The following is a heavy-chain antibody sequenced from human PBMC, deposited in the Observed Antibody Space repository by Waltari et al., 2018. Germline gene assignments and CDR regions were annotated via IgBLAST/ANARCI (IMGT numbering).Heavy chain of an antibody. D-gene: IGHD6-13*01. CDR1: GGSFSTHA. Sequence: QVQLVQSGAELKKPGSSVKVSCKVSGGSFSTHAITWVRQAPGQGLEWMGGIIPKFGTVNYAQKIQDRVTSNTDESMTTAYMHLSSLTSDDTAVYYCARGGLYGQQLLESAFEIWGQGTKVTVSS. CDR2: IIPKFGTV. CDR3: ARGGLYGQQLLESAFEI. J-gene: IGHJ3*02. V-gene: IGHV1-69*05.